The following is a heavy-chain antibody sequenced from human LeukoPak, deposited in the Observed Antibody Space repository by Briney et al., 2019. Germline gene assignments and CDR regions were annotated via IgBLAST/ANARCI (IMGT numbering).Heavy chain of an antibody. V-gene: IGHV3-23*01. J-gene: IGHJ4*02. CDR2: IYENGGTT. D-gene: IGHD2-21*01. CDR3: AKDFRIGYSAHFDY. Sequence: GGSLRLSCVGSGFTFRSHAMSRVRQAPEKGLEFVSGIYENGGTTYYADSVKGRFSISRDNSKNTLYLQMDSLRGEDTAVYYCAKDFRIGYSAHFDYWGQGALVTVSS. CDR1: GFTFRSHA.